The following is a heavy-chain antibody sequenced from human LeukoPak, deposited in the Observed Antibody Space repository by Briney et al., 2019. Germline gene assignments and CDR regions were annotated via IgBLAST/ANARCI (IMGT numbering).Heavy chain of an antibody. Sequence: SETLSLTCTVSGDSISSYYWSWIRQPPGKGLEWIGYIFYSESTNYNPSLESRVTISVETSKNQFSLKLSSVTAADTAVCYCARDLSGSYWTDWGQGTLVTVSS. J-gene: IGHJ4*02. V-gene: IGHV4-59*01. CDR1: GDSISSYY. CDR3: ARDLSGSYWTD. CDR2: IFYSEST. D-gene: IGHD3-10*01.